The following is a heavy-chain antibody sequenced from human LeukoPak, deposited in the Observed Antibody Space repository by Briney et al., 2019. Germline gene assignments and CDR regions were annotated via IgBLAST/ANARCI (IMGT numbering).Heavy chain of an antibody. D-gene: IGHD3-10*01. J-gene: IGHJ4*02. CDR3: AREGSILLWFGESIPNYFDY. Sequence: GGSLRLSCAASGFTFSRHTMNWVRQAPGKGLEWVSSISSSSSYIYYADSVKGRFTISRDNAKNSLYLQMNSLRAEDTAVYYCAREGSILLWFGESIPNYFDYWGQGTLVTVSS. CDR1: GFTFSRHT. V-gene: IGHV3-21*01. CDR2: ISSSSSYI.